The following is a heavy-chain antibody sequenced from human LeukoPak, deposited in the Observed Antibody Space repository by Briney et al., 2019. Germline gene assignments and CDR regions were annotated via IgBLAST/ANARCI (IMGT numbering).Heavy chain of an antibody. V-gene: IGHV1-8*01. D-gene: IGHD3-10*01. CDR3: ARRVEGLLWVYFDY. CDR1: GYTFISYD. Sequence: ASVKVSCKASGYTFISYDINWVRQATGQGLEWMGWMNPNSGNTGYAQKFQGRVTMTRNTSISTAYMELSSLRSEDTAVYYCARRVEGLLWVYFDYWGQGTLVTVSS. CDR2: MNPNSGNT. J-gene: IGHJ4*02.